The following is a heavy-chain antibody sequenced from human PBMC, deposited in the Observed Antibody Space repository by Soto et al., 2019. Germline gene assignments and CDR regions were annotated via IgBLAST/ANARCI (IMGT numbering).Heavy chain of an antibody. CDR1: GFTLSSYS. V-gene: IGHV3-48*02. CDR3: ARDLIGNFGTAYGMDV. Sequence: GSLRLSCAASGFTLSSYSMNWVRQAPGQGLEWVSYISSSSSTIYYADSVKGRFTISRDNAKNSLYLQMNSLRDEDTAVYYCARDLIGNFGTAYGMDVWGQGTTVTVSS. J-gene: IGHJ6*02. D-gene: IGHD1-7*01. CDR2: ISSSSSTI.